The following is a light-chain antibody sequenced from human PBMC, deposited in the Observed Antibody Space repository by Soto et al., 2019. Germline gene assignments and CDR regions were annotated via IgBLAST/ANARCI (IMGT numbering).Light chain of an antibody. J-gene: IGLJ2*01. Sequence: QSVLTQPPSVSGAPGQRVTISCTGSSSNIGAGYDVHWYQQLPGTAPKLLIYGNSNRPSRVPDRFSGSKSGTSASLAITGLQAEDEADYYWQSYDSSLSRVFGRGTKLTVL. CDR1: SSNIGAGYD. CDR2: GNS. V-gene: IGLV1-40*01. CDR3: QSYDSSLSRV.